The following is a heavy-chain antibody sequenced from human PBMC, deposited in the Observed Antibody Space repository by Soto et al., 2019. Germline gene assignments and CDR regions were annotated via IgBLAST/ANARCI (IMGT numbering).Heavy chain of an antibody. J-gene: IGHJ4*02. D-gene: IGHD6-13*01. CDR2: IYYSGST. Sequence: PSETLSLTCTVSGGSISSSSYYWGWIRQPPGKGLEWIGSIYYSGSTYYNPSLKSRVTISVDTSKNQFSLKLSSVTAADTAVYYCARRGAPAGKTIFDSWGQGTLVTVSS. CDR3: ARRGAPAGKTIFDS. CDR1: GGSISSSSYY. V-gene: IGHV4-39*01.